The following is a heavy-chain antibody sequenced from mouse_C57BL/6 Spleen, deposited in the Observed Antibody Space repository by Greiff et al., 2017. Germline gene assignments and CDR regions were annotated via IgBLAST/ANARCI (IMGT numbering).Heavy chain of an antibody. CDR3: ARRHYGSSYWYFDV. Sequence: VQLQQPGAELVKPGASVKLSCKASGYTFTSYWMQWVKQRPGQGLEWIGEIDPSDSYTNYNQKFKGKATLTVDTSSSTAYMQLSSLTSEDSAVYYCARRHYGSSYWYFDVWGTGTTVTVSS. V-gene: IGHV1-50*01. J-gene: IGHJ1*03. D-gene: IGHD1-1*01. CDR2: IDPSDSYT. CDR1: GYTFTSYW.